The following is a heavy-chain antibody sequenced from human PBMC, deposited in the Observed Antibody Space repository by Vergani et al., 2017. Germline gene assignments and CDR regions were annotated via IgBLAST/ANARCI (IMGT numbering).Heavy chain of an antibody. CDR3: AKRGYDFWSGYN. CDR1: GFTFDDYA. J-gene: IGHJ4*02. Sequence: EVQLVESGGGLVQPGRSLRLSCAASGFTFDDYAMHWVRQAPGKGLEWVSAISGSGGSTYYADSVKGRFTISRDNSKNTLYLQMNSLRAEDTAVYYCAKRGYDFWSGYNWGQGTLVTVSS. V-gene: IGHV3-23*04. CDR2: ISGSGGST. D-gene: IGHD3-3*01.